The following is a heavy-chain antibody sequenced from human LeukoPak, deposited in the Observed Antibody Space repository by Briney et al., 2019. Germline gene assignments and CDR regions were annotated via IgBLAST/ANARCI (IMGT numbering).Heavy chain of an antibody. CDR1: GFTFSNAW. D-gene: IGHD6-19*01. CDR3: TTAVAGQGTGFDY. CDR2: IKSKTDGGTT. J-gene: IGHJ4*02. V-gene: IGHV3-15*07. Sequence: GGSLRLSCAVSGFTFSNAWMNWVRQAPGKGLEWVGRIKSKTDGGTTDYAAPVKGRFTISRDDSKNTLYLQMNSLKTEDTAVYYCTTAVAGQGTGFDYWGQGTLVTVSS.